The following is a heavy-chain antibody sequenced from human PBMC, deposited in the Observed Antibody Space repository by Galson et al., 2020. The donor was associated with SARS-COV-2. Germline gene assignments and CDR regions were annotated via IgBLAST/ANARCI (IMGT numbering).Heavy chain of an antibody. CDR2: INPGRGTT. D-gene: IGHD2-2*01. CDR1: GYTFSDYY. J-gene: IGHJ4*02. Sequence: ASVTVSCKASGYTFSDYYIHWARQATGQGLEWMGWINPGRGTTRYPQRFQGRVTITRDTPLTTAYMELTGLTSDDTAVYFCARLGYCTSPSCYVSDSCGLGTLVTVSS. CDR3: ARLGYCTSPSCYVSDS. V-gene: IGHV1-2*02.